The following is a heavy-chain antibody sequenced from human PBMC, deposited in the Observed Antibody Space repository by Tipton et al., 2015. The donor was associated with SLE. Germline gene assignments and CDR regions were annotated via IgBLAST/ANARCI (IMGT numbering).Heavy chain of an antibody. V-gene: IGHV4-34*01. J-gene: IGHJ5*02. CDR1: GGSFSGYY. CDR3: ARIITIFGVVITFNWFDP. D-gene: IGHD3-3*01. Sequence: TLSLTCAVYGGSFSGYYWSWIRQPPGKGLEWIGEINHSGSTNCNPSLKSRVTISVDTSKNQFSLKLSSVTAADTAVYYCARIITIFGVVITFNWFDPWGQGTLVTVSS. CDR2: INHSGST.